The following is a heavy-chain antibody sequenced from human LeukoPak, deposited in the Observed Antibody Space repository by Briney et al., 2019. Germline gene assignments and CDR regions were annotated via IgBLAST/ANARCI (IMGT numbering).Heavy chain of an antibody. V-gene: IGHV1-2*02. CDR3: ARAAGYSYGTGWFDP. J-gene: IGHJ5*02. CDR2: INPNSGGT. CDR1: GYTFTGYY. D-gene: IGHD5-18*01. Sequence: ASVKVSCKASGYTFTGYYMHWVRQAPGQGLEWMGWINPNSGGTNYAQKFQGRVTMTRDTSISTAYMELSRLRSDDTAVYYCARAAGYSYGTGWFDPWGQGTLVTVSS.